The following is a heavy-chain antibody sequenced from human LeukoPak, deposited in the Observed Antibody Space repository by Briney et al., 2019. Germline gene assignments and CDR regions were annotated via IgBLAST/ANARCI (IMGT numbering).Heavy chain of an antibody. CDR2: IYSGGST. D-gene: IGHD5-18*01. V-gene: IGHV3-53*01. J-gene: IGHJ4*02. CDR1: GFTVSSNY. CDR3: ARGGGEIQLWYPFDY. Sequence: AGGSLRLSCAASGFTVSSNYMSWVRQAPGKGLEWVSVIYSGGSTYYADSVKGRFTISRDNSKNTLYLQRNSLRAEDTAVYYCARGGGEIQLWYPFDYWGQGTLVTVSS.